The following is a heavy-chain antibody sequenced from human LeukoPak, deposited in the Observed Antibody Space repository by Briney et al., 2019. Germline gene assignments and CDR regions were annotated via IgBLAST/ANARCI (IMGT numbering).Heavy chain of an antibody. Sequence: GGSLRLSCAASGFTFDDYAMHWVRQAPGKGLEWVSGISWNSGSIDYADSVKGRFTISRDNAKNSLYLQMNSLRAEDTAVYYCARDDDGIYGMDVWGQGTTVTVSS. CDR1: GFTFDDYA. CDR3: ARDDDGIYGMDV. J-gene: IGHJ6*02. CDR2: ISWNSGSI. V-gene: IGHV3-9*01.